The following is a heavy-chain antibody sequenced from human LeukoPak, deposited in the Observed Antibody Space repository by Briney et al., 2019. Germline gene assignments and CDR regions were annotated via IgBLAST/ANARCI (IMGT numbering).Heavy chain of an antibody. CDR1: GFTFSSYG. V-gene: IGHV3-30*18. J-gene: IGHJ4*02. CDR2: ISYDGSNK. CDR3: AKRYSGYFLDY. Sequence: RGSLRLSCVASGFTFSSYGMHWVRQAPGKGLEWVTFISYDGSNKYYADSVKGRFTISRDDSKNTLFLQMNSLRPEDTALYYCAKRYSGYFLDYWGQGTLVTVSS. D-gene: IGHD5-12*01.